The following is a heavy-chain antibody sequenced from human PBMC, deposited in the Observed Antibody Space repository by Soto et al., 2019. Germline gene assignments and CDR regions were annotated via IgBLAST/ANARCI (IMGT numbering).Heavy chain of an antibody. Sequence: GGSLRLSCAASGFSFGDYAMHWVRQAPGKDLEWVSGISWKSGSIGYADSGKGRFTISRDNAKNSLYLQMNSLRAEDTALYYCAKSTGGTANGLDVWGQGTTVTVSS. CDR1: GFSFGDYA. CDR3: AKSTGGTANGLDV. CDR2: ISWKSGSI. V-gene: IGHV3-9*01. D-gene: IGHD2-8*02. J-gene: IGHJ6*02.